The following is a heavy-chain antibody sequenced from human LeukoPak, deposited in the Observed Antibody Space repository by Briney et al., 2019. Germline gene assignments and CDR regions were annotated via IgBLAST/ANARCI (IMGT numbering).Heavy chain of an antibody. V-gene: IGHV4-59*11. CDR1: GDSISSHY. CDR2: IYYSAST. Sequence: PSETLSLTCTVSGDSISSHYWSWIRQPPGEGLEWIGYIYYSASTNYNPSLKSRVTISVDTSKNQFSLKLSSVTAADTAMYYCARTAMVPAAMHTWCFDLWGRGTLVTVSS. D-gene: IGHD2-2*01. J-gene: IGHJ2*01. CDR3: ARTAMVPAAMHTWCFDL.